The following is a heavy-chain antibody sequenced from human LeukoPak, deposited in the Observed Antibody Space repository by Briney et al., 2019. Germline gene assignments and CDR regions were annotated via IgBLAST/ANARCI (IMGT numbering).Heavy chain of an antibody. CDR3: ARHFDAFDI. D-gene: IGHD3-3*02. CDR1: GGSISSGSYY. J-gene: IGHJ3*02. Sequence: PSETLSLTCTVSGGSISSGSYYWSWIRQPAGKGLEWIGRIYTSGSTNYNPSLKSRATISVDTSKNQFSLKLSSVTAADTAVYYCARHFDAFDIWGPGTMVTVSS. CDR2: IYTSGST. V-gene: IGHV4-61*02.